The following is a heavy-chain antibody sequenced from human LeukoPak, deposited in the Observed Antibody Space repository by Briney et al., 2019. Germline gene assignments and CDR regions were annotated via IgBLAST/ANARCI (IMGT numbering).Heavy chain of an antibody. Sequence: SETLSLTCTVSSGSISGYYWTWIRQPPGKGLEWIGNIFYSGSTNYNPSLKSRVTISLDTSKKQFSLKLTSVTAADTAVYYCARQSYGGAYYFFGYWGQETLVAVSS. D-gene: IGHD1-26*01. CDR2: IFYSGST. J-gene: IGHJ4*02. CDR3: ARQSYGGAYYFFGY. V-gene: IGHV4-59*08. CDR1: SGSISGYY.